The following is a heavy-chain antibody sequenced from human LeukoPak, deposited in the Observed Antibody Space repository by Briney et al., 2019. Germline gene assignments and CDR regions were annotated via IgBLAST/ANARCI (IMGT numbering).Heavy chain of an antibody. D-gene: IGHD3-10*01. CDR3: ARDSNYGSGSYGDFDY. CDR2: INSAGSST. Sequence: GGSLRLSCAVSGFTFSSYSMNWVRQAPGKGLVWVSRINSAGSSTSYADSVKGRFTISRDNAKNTLYLQMSSLRAEDTALYYCARDSNYGSGSYGDFDYWGQGTLVTVSS. CDR1: GFTFSSYS. V-gene: IGHV3-74*01. J-gene: IGHJ4*02.